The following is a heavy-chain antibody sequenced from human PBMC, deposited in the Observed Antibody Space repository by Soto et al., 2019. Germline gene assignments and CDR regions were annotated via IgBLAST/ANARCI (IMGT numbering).Heavy chain of an antibody. CDR2: ISSSGSTI. D-gene: IGHD6-13*01. V-gene: IGHV3-11*01. Sequence: GGSLRLSCAASGFTFSDYYMSWIRQAPGKGLEWVSYISSSGSTIYYADSVKGRFTISRDNAKNSLYLQMNSLRAEDTAVYYCARVAWEAAAGTGYFDYWGQGTLVTVSS. CDR1: GFTFSDYY. CDR3: ARVAWEAAAGTGYFDY. J-gene: IGHJ4*02.